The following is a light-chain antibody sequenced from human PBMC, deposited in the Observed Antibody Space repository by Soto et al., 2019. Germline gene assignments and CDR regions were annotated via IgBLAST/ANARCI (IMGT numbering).Light chain of an antibody. Sequence: EIVLTQSPATLSLSPGERATLSCRASQSVTDFLAWYQQKPGQAPRLLIYDASNRATGVPARFSGSGSGTDFTLTISSIEPEDSAVYYCQQRSGWPPLTFGGGTKVAIK. CDR1: QSVTDF. J-gene: IGKJ4*01. V-gene: IGKV3-11*01. CDR2: DAS. CDR3: QQRSGWPPLT.